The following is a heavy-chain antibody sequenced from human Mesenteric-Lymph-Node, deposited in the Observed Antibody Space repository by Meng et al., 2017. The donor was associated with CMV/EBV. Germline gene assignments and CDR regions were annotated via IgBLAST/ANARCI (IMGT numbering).Heavy chain of an antibody. CDR1: GFTFSSYE. CDR3: ARDRYCSSTSCYKYYFDS. CDR2: ISSSGSTI. D-gene: IGHD2-2*01. V-gene: IGHV3-48*03. Sequence: GGSLRLSCAASGFTFSSYEMNWVRQAPGKGLEWVSYISSSGSTIYYADSVKGRFTISRDNAKNSLYLQMNSLRAEDTAVYYCARDRYCSSTSCYKYYFDSWGQGTLVTVSS. J-gene: IGHJ4*02.